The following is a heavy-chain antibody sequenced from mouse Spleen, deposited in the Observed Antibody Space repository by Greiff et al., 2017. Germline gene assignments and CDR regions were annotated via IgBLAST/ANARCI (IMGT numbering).Heavy chain of an antibody. CDR3: ARRIYYDQLRDYAMDY. J-gene: IGHJ4*01. CDR1: GYTFTDYY. D-gene: IGHD2-4*01. CDR2: IYPGSGNT. Sequence: QVQLQQSGAELVRPGASVKLSCKASGYTFTDYYINWVKQRPGQGLEWIARIYPGSGNTYYNEKFKGKATLTAEKSSSTAYMQLSSLTSEDSAVYFCARRIYYDQLRDYAMDYWGQGTSVTVSS. V-gene: IGHV1-76*01.